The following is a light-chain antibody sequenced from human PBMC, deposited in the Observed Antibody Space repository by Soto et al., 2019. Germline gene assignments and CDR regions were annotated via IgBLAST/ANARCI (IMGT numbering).Light chain of an antibody. CDR1: QSINTY. J-gene: IGKJ4*01. V-gene: IGKV1-39*01. Sequence: DIQMTQSPSSLSASVGDRVTITCRASQSINTYLNWYQQKPGKAPKLLIYAASGLESGVPSRFSGSGSGTDFNPNISSLQPEDCATYDCQQSNSLPLTFGGGTKVDI. CDR3: QQSNSLPLT. CDR2: AAS.